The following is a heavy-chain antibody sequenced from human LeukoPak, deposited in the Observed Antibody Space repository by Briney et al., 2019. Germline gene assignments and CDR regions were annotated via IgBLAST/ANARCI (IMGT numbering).Heavy chain of an antibody. V-gene: IGHV1-3*01. CDR1: GYTFTSYA. D-gene: IGHD2-2*02. CDR3: ARSIRGSQYYYYYYMDV. J-gene: IGHJ6*03. Sequence: ASVKVSCKASGYTFTSYAMHWVRQAPGQRLEWMGWINAGNGNTKYSQKFQGRVTITGNTSITTAYMELSSLSSEDTAVYYCARSIRGSQYYYYYYMDVWGKGTTVTVSS. CDR2: INAGNGNT.